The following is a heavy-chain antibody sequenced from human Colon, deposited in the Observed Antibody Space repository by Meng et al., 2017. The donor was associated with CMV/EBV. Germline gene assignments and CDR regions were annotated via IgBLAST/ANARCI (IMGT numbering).Heavy chain of an antibody. V-gene: IGHV3-74*01. CDR3: ARDNYYGMDV. J-gene: IGHJ6*02. CDR1: GLTFRSYW. Sequence: GESLKISCAASGLTFRSYWMHWVRQAPGKGLVWVSRLKSDGSSTTYADSVKGRFTISRDNAKNTLYLQMNSLRGEDTAEYYCARDNYYGMDVWGQGTTVTVSS. CDR2: LKSDGSST.